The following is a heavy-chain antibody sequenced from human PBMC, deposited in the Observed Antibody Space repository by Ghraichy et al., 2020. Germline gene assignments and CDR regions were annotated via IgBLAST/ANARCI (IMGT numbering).Heavy chain of an antibody. CDR2: ISWDGGDT. CDR1: GFVFDDFT. J-gene: IGHJ4*02. V-gene: IGHV3-43*01. Sequence: GESLNISCVASGFVFDDFTMHWVRQVPGKGLEWVSLISWDGGDTYYADSVKGRFTISRDNGKNSLFLQMNSLKPEDTALYYCAKDNGFWSGYYVGGGPAIDFWGQGALVTVSS. CDR3: AKDNGFWSGYYVGGGPAIDF. D-gene: IGHD3-3*01.